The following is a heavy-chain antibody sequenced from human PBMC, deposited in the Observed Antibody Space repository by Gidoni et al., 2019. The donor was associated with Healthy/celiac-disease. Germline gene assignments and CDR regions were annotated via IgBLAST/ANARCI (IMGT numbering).Heavy chain of an antibody. CDR3: AHHTDAPLFDY. CDR2: IYWNDDK. Sequence: QITLKESGPTLVKPTQTLTLTCTLSGFSLSTSGVGVGWIRQPPGKALEWLALIYWNDDKRYSPSLSSRLTITKDTSKNQVVLTMTNMDPVDTATYYCAHHTDAPLFDYWGQGTLVTVSS. CDR1: GFSLSTSGVG. D-gene: IGHD2-2*01. V-gene: IGHV2-5*01. J-gene: IGHJ4*02.